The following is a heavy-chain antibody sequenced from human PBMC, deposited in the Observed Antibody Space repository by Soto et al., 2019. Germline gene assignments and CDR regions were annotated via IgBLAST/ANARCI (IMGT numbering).Heavy chain of an antibody. CDR2: ISYDGSNK. J-gene: IGHJ4*02. CDR1: GFTFSSYG. D-gene: IGHD3-9*01. V-gene: IGHV3-30*18. Sequence: GWSLRLSCAASGFTFSSYGMHWVRQAPGKGLEWVAVISYDGSNKYYADSVKGRFTISRDNSKNTLYLQMNSLRAEDTAVYYCAKDQHYDILTGYYPQFDYWGQGTLVTVSS. CDR3: AKDQHYDILTGYYPQFDY.